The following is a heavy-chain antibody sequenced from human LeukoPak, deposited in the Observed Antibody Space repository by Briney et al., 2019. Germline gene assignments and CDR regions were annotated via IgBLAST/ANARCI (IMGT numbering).Heavy chain of an antibody. D-gene: IGHD6-13*01. V-gene: IGHV3-30*02. CDR2: IRFDGGNK. J-gene: IGHJ4*02. CDR1: GNTFSSYG. Sequence: GGSLRLSCAASGNTFSSYGMHWVRQAPGKGLEWVAFIRFDGGNKYYADSVKGRFTISRDNSKNTLYLQMNSLRAEDTAVYYCATRDSSSWYSLDYWGQGTLVTVSS. CDR3: ATRDSSSWYSLDY.